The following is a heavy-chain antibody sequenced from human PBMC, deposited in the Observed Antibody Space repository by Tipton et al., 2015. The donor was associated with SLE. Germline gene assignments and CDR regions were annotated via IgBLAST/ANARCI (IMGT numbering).Heavy chain of an antibody. CDR2: IYYSGST. D-gene: IGHD3-16*02. V-gene: IGHV4-61*01. J-gene: IGHJ4*02. CDR3: AGTPYDYVWGSYHSDY. CDR1: GGSVSSGSYY. Sequence: TLSLTCTVSGGSVSSGSYYWSWIRQPPGKGLEWIGYIYYSGSTNYNPSLKSRVTISVDTSKNQFSLKLSSVTAADTAVYYCAGTPYDYVWGSYHSDYWGQGTLVTVSS.